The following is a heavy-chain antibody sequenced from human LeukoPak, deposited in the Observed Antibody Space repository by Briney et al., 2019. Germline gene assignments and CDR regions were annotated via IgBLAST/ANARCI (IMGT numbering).Heavy chain of an antibody. Sequence: GGSLRLSCAASGFTFINAWMAWVRQAPGKGLEWVGRIKSKTDGGTTDYAAPVKGRFTISRDDSKNTLYLQMNSLKTEDTAVYYCTTSGYSGYDWVDYWGQGTLVTVSS. CDR3: TTSGYSGYDWVDY. J-gene: IGHJ4*02. CDR1: GFTFINAW. D-gene: IGHD5-12*01. V-gene: IGHV3-15*01. CDR2: IKSKTDGGTT.